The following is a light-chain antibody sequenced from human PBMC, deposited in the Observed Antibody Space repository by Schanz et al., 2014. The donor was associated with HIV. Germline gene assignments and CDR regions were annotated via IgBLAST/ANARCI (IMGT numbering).Light chain of an antibody. CDR1: SSDIGDDNY. Sequence: QSVLTQPASVSGSPGQSITLSCAGSSSDIGDDNYVSWYQQHAGAAPKLIIYDVNERPSGVSHRFSASKSGNTAFLTISGLQAEDEADYYCSSYTSSSTCVFGTGTKLTVL. CDR2: DVN. J-gene: IGLJ1*01. CDR3: SSYTSSSTCV. V-gene: IGLV2-14*03.